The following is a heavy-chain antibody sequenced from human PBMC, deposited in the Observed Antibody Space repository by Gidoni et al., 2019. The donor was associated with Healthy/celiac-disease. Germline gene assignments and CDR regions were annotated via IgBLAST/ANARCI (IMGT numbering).Heavy chain of an antibody. D-gene: IGHD3-10*01. V-gene: IGHV4-34*01. CDR2: INHSGST. Sequence: QVQLQQWGAGLLKPSETLSLTCAVYGGSFSGYYWSWIRQPPGKGLEWIGEINHSGSTNYNPSLKSRVTISVDTSKNQFSLKLSSVTAADTAVYYCARGGPGYYGSGSYAWGQGTLVTVSS. CDR3: ARGGPGYYGSGSYA. J-gene: IGHJ4*02. CDR1: GGSFSGYY.